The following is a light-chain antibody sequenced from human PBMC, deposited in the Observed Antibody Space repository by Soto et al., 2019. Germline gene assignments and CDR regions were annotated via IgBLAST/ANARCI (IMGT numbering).Light chain of an antibody. CDR3: CSYGGSFYV. CDR2: DVN. CDR1: SSDVGGYNY. Sequence: QSALTQPHSVSGSPGQSVAISCSGTSSDVGGYNYVSWYQQHPGKAPKLIIFDVNKRPSGVPDRFSGSKSGSTASLTISGLHAEDEDDYYCCSYGGSFYVVGTGTKVTVL. J-gene: IGLJ1*01. V-gene: IGLV2-11*01.